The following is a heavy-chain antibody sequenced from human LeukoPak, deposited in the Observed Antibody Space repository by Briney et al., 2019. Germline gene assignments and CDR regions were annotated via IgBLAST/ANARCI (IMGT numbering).Heavy chain of an antibody. CDR3: ARDRSSSTTFDWFDP. J-gene: IGHJ5*02. V-gene: IGHV3-21*01. D-gene: IGHD2-2*01. CDR1: GFTFSSYS. CDR2: ISSSSSYI. Sequence: GGSLRLSCAASGFTFSSYSMNWVRQAPGKGLEWVSSISSSSSYIYYADSVKGRFTISRDNAKNSLYLQMNSLRAEDAAVYYCARDRSSSTTFDWFDPWGQGTLVTVSS.